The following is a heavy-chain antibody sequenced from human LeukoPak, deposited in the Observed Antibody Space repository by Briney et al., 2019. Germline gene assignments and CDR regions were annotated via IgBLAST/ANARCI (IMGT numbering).Heavy chain of an antibody. CDR3: ASLTTADAFDI. V-gene: IGHV4-38-2*02. D-gene: IGHD3-22*01. J-gene: IGHJ3*02. CDR2: IYHSGST. CDR1: GYSISSGHY. Sequence: SETLSLTCTVSGYSISSGHYWGWIRQPPGKGLEWIGSIYHSGSTYYNPSLKSRVTISVDTSKNQFSLKLSSVTAADTAVFYCASLTTADAFDIWGQGTMVTVSS.